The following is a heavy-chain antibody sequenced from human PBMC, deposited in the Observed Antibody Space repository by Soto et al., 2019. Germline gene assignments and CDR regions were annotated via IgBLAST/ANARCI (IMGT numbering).Heavy chain of an antibody. Sequence: GSLRLSCAASGFTFSSYAMSWVRQAPGKGLEWVSAISGSGGSTYYADSVKGRFTISRDNSKNTLYLQMNSLRAEDTAVYYCAKVDTVVIMITLDYWGQGTLVTVSS. D-gene: IGHD3-16*01. V-gene: IGHV3-23*01. J-gene: IGHJ4*02. CDR2: ISGSGGST. CDR1: GFTFSSYA. CDR3: AKVDTVVIMITLDY.